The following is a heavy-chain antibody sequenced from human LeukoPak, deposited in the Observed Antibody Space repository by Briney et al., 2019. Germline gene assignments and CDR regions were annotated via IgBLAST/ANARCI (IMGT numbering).Heavy chain of an antibody. CDR2: IYYSGST. CDR3: ARGDAGTIAHFDY. CDR1: GGSISSSSYY. V-gene: IGHV4-39*07. D-gene: IGHD6-13*01. J-gene: IGHJ4*02. Sequence: SETLSLTCTVSGGSISSSSYYWGWIRQPPGKGLEWIGYIYYSGSTYYNPSLKSRVTISVDTSKNQFSLKLSSVTAADTAVYYCARGDAGTIAHFDYWGQGTLVTVSS.